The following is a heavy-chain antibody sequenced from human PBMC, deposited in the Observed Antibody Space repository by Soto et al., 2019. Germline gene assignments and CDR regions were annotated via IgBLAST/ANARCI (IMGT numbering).Heavy chain of an antibody. CDR1: GYTFINYY. J-gene: IGHJ4*02. CDR2: INPSGGST. D-gene: IGHD1-1*01. V-gene: IGHV1-46*01. CDR3: ARNDKRGIDS. Sequence: QVQLVQSGAEVKKPGASVKVSCKASGYTFINYYIHWVRQAPGQGLEWMGMINPSGGSTSYAQKFQGRVTMHSDTTTRTVYMDLSSLRSEDTAVYYCARNDKRGIDSWGQGTLVTVSS.